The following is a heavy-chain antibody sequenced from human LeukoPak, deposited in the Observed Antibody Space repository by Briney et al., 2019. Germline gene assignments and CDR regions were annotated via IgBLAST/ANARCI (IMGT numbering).Heavy chain of an antibody. CDR2: IIPIFGTA. CDR3: ARGGSYYYDSSGYFPFDY. CDR1: GGTFSSYA. Sequence: ASVKVSCKASGGTFSSYAISWVRQAPGQGLEWMGGIIPIFGTANYAQKFQGRVTITTDESTSTAYMELSSLRSEDAAVYYCARGGSYYYDSSGYFPFDYWGQGTLVTVSS. J-gene: IGHJ4*02. V-gene: IGHV1-69*05. D-gene: IGHD3-22*01.